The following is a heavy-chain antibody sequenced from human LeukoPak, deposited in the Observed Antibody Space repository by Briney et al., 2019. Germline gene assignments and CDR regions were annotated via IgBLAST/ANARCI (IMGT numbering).Heavy chain of an antibody. D-gene: IGHD3-10*01. J-gene: IGHJ4*02. Sequence: PSETLSLTCAVYGGSFSGYYWSWIRQPPGKGLEWIGEINHSGSTNYNPSLKSRVTISVDTSKNQFSLKLSSVTAADTAVCYCARVAGSYYDEYYFDYWGQGTLVTVSS. CDR1: GGSFSGYY. V-gene: IGHV4-34*01. CDR3: ARVAGSYYDEYYFDY. CDR2: INHSGST.